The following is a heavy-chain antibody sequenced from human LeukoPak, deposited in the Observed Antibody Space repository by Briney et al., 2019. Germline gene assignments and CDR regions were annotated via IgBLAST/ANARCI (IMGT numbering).Heavy chain of an antibody. V-gene: IGHV3-21*04. Sequence: PGGSLRLSCAASGFTFSSYSMNWVRQAPGKGLEWVSSISSSSYIYYADSVKGRFTISRDNAKNSLYLQMNSLRAEDTALYYCAKGDYGDYAFDIWGQGTMVSVSS. CDR1: GFTFSSYS. J-gene: IGHJ3*02. CDR2: ISSSSYI. D-gene: IGHD4-17*01. CDR3: AKGDYGDYAFDI.